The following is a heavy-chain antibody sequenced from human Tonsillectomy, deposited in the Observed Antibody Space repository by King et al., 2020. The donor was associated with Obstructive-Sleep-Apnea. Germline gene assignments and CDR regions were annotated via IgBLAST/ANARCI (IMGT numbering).Heavy chain of an antibody. CDR3: ARGRAQTGTAGHFFDH. V-gene: IGHV4-38-2*02. CDR2: IYHSGST. CDR1: GYSISSGHY. J-gene: IGHJ4*02. D-gene: IGHD1-7*01. Sequence: VQLQESGPGLVKPSETLSLTCTVSGYSISSGHYWGWVRQPPGKGLEWIGTIYHSGSTYYNPSLKSRVTISVDTSKNQFSLKLSSVTAADTAVFPCARGRAQTGTAGHFFDHWGQGTLVTVSS.